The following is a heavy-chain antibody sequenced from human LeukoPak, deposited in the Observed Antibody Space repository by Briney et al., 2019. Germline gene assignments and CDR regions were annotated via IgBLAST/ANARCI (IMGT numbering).Heavy chain of an antibody. D-gene: IGHD6-13*01. CDR1: GYTFTSYY. CDR3: ARDLAGSSSWLRRPYDY. V-gene: IGHV1-46*01. J-gene: IGHJ4*02. CDR2: INPSGGST. Sequence: ASVMVSCKASGYTFTSYYMHWVRQAPGQGLEWMGIINPSGGSTSYAQKFQGRVTMTRDTSTSTVYMELSSLRSEGTAVYYCARDLAGSSSWLRRPYDYWGQGTLVTVSS.